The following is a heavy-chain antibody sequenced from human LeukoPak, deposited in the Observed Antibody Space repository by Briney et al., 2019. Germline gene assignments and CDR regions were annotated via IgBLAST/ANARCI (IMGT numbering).Heavy chain of an antibody. CDR2: IYYSGST. D-gene: IGHD3-16*01. CDR1: AGSISSSTSY. Sequence: SETLSLTCTVSAGSISSSTSYWGWIRQPPGKGLEWIGSIYYSGSTYYNPSLKSRVTMSVDTSKNQFSLKLSSVTAADPAIYSCARAIGGGYFDSWGQGTLVTVSS. V-gene: IGHV4-39*01. J-gene: IGHJ4*02. CDR3: ARAIGGGYFDS.